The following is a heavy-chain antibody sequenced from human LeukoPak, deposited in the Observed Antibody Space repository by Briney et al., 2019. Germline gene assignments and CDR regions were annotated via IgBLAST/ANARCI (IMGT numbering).Heavy chain of an antibody. Sequence: GRSLRLSCAASGFTFGSYGMHWVRQAPGKGLEWVAVISYDGSNKYYADSVKGRFTISRDNSKNTLYLQMNSLRAEDTAVYYCAKEKTPGSFFDYWGQGTLVTVSS. J-gene: IGHJ4*02. CDR3: AKEKTPGSFFDY. CDR2: ISYDGSNK. V-gene: IGHV3-30*18. D-gene: IGHD2-15*01. CDR1: GFTFGSYG.